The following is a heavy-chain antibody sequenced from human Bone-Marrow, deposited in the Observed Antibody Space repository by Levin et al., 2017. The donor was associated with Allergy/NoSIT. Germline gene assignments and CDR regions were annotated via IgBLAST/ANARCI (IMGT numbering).Heavy chain of an antibody. CDR2: IYDSGST. CDR1: GCSIRSGGYY. CDR3: ARIPDTTSEFDY. V-gene: IGHV4-31*03. Sequence: KASETLSLTCTVSGCSIRSGGYYWSWIRQHPGKGLEWIGYIYDSGSTSYNPSLESRVAISVDTSKNQFYLKLTSLTAADTAVYYCARIPDTTSEFDYWGQGTLVTVSS. D-gene: IGHD5-18*01. J-gene: IGHJ4*02.